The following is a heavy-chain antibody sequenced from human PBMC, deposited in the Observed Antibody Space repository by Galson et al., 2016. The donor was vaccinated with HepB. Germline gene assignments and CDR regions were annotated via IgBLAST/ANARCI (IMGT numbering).Heavy chain of an antibody. V-gene: IGHV1-18*01. D-gene: IGHD4-11*01. CDR2: ISAYNGYT. CDR3: ARDDLQEYAMDV. J-gene: IGHJ6*02. CDR1: GYTFINYG. Sequence: SVKVSCKASGYTFINYGISWVRQAPGQGLEWMGWISAYNGYTKYLQNLQGRVTMTTDTSTSTAYMELRSLRSDDTAIYYCARDDLQEYAMDVWGQGTPVTV.